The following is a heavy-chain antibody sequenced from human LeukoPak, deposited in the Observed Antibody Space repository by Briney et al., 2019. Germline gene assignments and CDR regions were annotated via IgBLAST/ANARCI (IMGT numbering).Heavy chain of an antibody. D-gene: IGHD3-10*01. Sequence: PSETLSLTCTVSGGSISSYYWSWIRQPPGKGLEWIAYIYYSGSTNYNPSLKSRVTISVDTSKNQFSLKLNSVTAADTAVYYCARAFSGSGSYYSEMLYYYYYMDVWGKGTTVTISS. V-gene: IGHV4-59*01. J-gene: IGHJ6*03. CDR2: IYYSGST. CDR1: GGSISSYY. CDR3: ARAFSGSGSYYSEMLYYYYYMDV.